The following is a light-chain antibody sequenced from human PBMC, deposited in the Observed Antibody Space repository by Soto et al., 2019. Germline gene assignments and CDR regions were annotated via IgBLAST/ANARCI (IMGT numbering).Light chain of an antibody. CDR2: GAT. V-gene: IGKV3-15*01. Sequence: EVVLTQSPATLSVSPGERATLSGRASQSVSIKLAWYQQKHGQAPRLLIHGATTRDTGIPARFSGSGSWTEFTLTISGLQSEDVEVDYCQQYNNWPRTFGQGTKVDIK. J-gene: IGKJ1*01. CDR1: QSVSIK. CDR3: QQYNNWPRT.